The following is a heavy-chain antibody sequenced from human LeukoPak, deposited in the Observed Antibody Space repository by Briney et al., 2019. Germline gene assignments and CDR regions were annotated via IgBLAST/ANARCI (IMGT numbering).Heavy chain of an antibody. CDR1: GYTFTGYY. CDR2: INPSGGST. J-gene: IGHJ5*02. Sequence: ASVKVSCKASGYTFTGYYMHWVRQAPGQGLEWMGIINPSGGSTSYAQKFQGRVTMTRDTSTSTVYMELSSLRSEDTAVYYCAGQGYCGGVSSYRRNWFDPWGKGTLVTVSS. CDR3: AGQGYCGGVSSYRRNWFDP. V-gene: IGHV1-46*01. D-gene: IGHD2-15*01.